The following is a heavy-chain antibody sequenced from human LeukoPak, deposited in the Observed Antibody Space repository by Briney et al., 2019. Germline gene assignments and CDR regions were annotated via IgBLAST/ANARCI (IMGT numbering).Heavy chain of an antibody. J-gene: IGHJ5*02. CDR2: INPNGDGT. V-gene: IGHV1-2*02. CDR1: GYTFIGFY. CDR3: ARDQRQQLMLGWLDP. Sequence: ASVKVSCKTSGYTFIGFYIHWVRQAPGQGLEWMGWINPNGDGTHYAQKFLGRVTMTSDTSVTTAYMVLSSLTSDDTAVYYCARDQRQQLMLGWLDPWGQGTLVTVSS. D-gene: IGHD6-13*01.